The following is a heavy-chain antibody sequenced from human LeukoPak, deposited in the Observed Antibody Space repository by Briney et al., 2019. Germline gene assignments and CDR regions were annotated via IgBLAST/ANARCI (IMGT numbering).Heavy chain of an antibody. D-gene: IGHD3-10*01. CDR2: ISGNGGRT. CDR3: AKGLWDYYGSGIMYYTMDV. CDR1: GFTFSNYV. Sequence: PGGSLRLSCAASGFTFSNYVMSWVRQAPGKGLEWISVISGNGGRTYYADSVKGRFTISRDNSKNTLRLQMDNLRAEDTATYHCAKGLWDYYGSGIMYYTMDVWGQGTMVTVSS. J-gene: IGHJ6*02. V-gene: IGHV3-23*01.